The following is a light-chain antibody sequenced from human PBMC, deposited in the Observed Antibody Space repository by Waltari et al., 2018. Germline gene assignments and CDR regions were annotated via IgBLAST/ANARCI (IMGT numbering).Light chain of an antibody. CDR1: QSVSRY. CDR3: QKYGTLPAT. J-gene: IGKJ1*01. Sequence: IVLTQSPGTLSLSPGERATLSCRASQSVSRYLAWYQQKPGQAPRLLIYDNSIRATGVPDRFGGSGSGTDFSLTISRLEPEDFAVFYCQKYGTLPATFGQGTKVQ. CDR2: DNS. V-gene: IGKV3-20*01.